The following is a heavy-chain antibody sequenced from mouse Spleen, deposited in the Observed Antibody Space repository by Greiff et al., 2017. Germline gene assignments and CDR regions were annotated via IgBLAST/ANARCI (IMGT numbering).Heavy chain of an antibody. Sequence: EVNVVESGGGLVKPGGSLKLSCAASGFTFSDYGMHWVRQAPEKGLEWVAYISSGSSTIYYADTVKGRFTISRDNAKNTLFLQMTSLRSEDTAMYYCARDGSEEGLDYWGQGTTLTVSS. D-gene: IGHD1-1*01. CDR1: GFTFSDYG. CDR3: ARDGSEEGLDY. J-gene: IGHJ2*01. V-gene: IGHV5-17*01. CDR2: ISSGSSTI.